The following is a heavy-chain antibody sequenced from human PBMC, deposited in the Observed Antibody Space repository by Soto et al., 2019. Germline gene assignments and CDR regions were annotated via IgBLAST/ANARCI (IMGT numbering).Heavy chain of an antibody. D-gene: IGHD3-10*01. V-gene: IGHV3-48*02. Sequence: PGGSLRLSCAASGFTFSSYSMNWVRQAPGKGLEWVSYISSSSSTIYYADSVKGRFTISRDNAKNSLYLQMNSLRDEDTAVYYCARSVTINPGAWYFDLWGRGTLVTVSS. J-gene: IGHJ2*01. CDR2: ISSSSSTI. CDR1: GFTFSSYS. CDR3: ARSVTINPGAWYFDL.